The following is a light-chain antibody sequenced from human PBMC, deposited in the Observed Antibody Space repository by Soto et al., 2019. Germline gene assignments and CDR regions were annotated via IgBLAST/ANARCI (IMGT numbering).Light chain of an antibody. CDR1: HNDIGTYDY. Sequence: QSSLTQPTCVSGSPGQSITISCTGNHNDIGTYDYVSWYQQHPGRAPRLLIHGVTTRPSGISGRFSASKSGLTASLTISGLQPEDEADYYCSSFTSNRIYVFGPGTKVTVL. J-gene: IGLJ1*01. V-gene: IGLV2-14*03. CDR3: SSFTSNRIYV. CDR2: GVT.